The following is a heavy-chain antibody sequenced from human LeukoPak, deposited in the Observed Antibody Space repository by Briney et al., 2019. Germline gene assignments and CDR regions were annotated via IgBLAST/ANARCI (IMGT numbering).Heavy chain of an antibody. Sequence: TGGSLRLSCAASGFTFSSYSMNWVRQAPGKGLEWVSSISSTSSYIYYADSVKGRFTISRDNAKNSLYLQMNSLRAEDTAVYYCARGSIFGVVIAFDYWGQGTLVTVSS. CDR3: ARGSIFGVVIAFDY. D-gene: IGHD3-3*01. CDR2: ISSTSSYI. V-gene: IGHV3-21*01. CDR1: GFTFSSYS. J-gene: IGHJ4*02.